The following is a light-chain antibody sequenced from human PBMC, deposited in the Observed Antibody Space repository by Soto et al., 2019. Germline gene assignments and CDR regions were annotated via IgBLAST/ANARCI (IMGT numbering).Light chain of an antibody. CDR2: DAS. CDR3: QQYNSYPWT. Sequence: DIKMTQSPSTLSASVGDRVTITCRASQSISSWLAWYQQKPGKAPKLLIYDASSLESGVPSRFSGSGSGTEFTLTISSLQPDDFATYYCQQYNSYPWTFGQGNKVEIK. V-gene: IGKV1-5*01. CDR1: QSISSW. J-gene: IGKJ1*01.